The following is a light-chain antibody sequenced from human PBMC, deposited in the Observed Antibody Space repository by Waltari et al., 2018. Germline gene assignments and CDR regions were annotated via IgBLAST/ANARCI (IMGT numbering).Light chain of an antibody. CDR2: KDT. Sequence: SDELTQPPSVSLSPGQTARITCFGDVLSKHYTHWYQHKPGQAPVMVIFKDTERPSGIPGGISGSSAGTTATLTSRGAQAEDEADYYCQSADSTGRGYVFGTGTKVTVL. V-gene: IGLV3-25*03. CDR1: VLSKHY. J-gene: IGLJ1*01. CDR3: QSADSTGRGYV.